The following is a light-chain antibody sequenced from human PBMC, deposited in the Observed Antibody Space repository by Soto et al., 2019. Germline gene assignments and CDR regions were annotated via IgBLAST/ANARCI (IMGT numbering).Light chain of an antibody. J-gene: IGKJ5*01. V-gene: IGKV3-11*01. CDR3: QQRARWPMP. CDR1: QSVSTF. CDR2: DTF. Sequence: EVVLTQSPATLSLSPGERATLSCRASQSVSTFVAWYQYKPGQAPRPVIYDTFKRATGVPDRFSGGGSGTDFTLIISSLEPEDFGVYYCQQRARWPMPFGKGTRLELK.